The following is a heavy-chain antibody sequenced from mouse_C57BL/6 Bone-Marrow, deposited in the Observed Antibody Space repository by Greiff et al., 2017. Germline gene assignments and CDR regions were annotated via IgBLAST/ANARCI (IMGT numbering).Heavy chain of an antibody. CDR3: ARRGYYYGSSSSWYFDV. D-gene: IGHD1-1*01. CDR1: GFTFSDYG. J-gene: IGHJ1*03. CDR2: ISNLAYSI. V-gene: IGHV5-15*01. Sequence: EVTLVESGGGLVQPGGSLKLSCAASGFTFSDYGMAWVRQAPRKGPEWVAFISNLAYSIYYADTVTGRFTISRENAKNTLYLEMSSLRSEDTAMYYCARRGYYYGSSSSWYFDVWGTGTTVTVSS.